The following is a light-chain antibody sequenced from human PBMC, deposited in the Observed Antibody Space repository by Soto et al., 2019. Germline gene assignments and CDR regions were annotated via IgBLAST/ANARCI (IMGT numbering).Light chain of an antibody. Sequence: EMVMTQSPATLSVSPGARATLSCRASQSVSTTLAWYQQKPDQAPRLLIYGASTRAPGVPARFSGSGSGTEFTLTISSLQSEDFAVYYFQQYNNWPRGTFGQGTKVEIK. CDR2: GAS. V-gene: IGKV3-15*01. CDR1: QSVSTT. CDR3: QQYNNWPRGT. J-gene: IGKJ1*01.